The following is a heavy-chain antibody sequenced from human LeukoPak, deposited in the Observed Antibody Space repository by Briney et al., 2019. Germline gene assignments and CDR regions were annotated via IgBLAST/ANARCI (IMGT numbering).Heavy chain of an antibody. D-gene: IGHD4-17*01. CDR1: GYSFTSYW. CDR3: ARVSGDYLFFDF. J-gene: IGHJ4*02. CDR2: IFPGDSDT. V-gene: IGHV5-51*01. Sequence: GESLKISCQGSGYSFTSYWIAWVRQMPGRGLEWMTLIFPGDSDTRNSPSFQGQVSISADKSISTAYLQWSSLKASDTAIYYCARVSGDYLFFDFWGQGTLVTVSS.